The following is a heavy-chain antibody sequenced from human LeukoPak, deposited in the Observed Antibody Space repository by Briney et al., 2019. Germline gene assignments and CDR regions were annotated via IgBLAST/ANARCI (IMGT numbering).Heavy chain of an antibody. CDR2: INHSAST. CDR1: GGSFSGYY. D-gene: IGHD5-24*01. J-gene: IGHJ4*02. Sequence: SETLSLTCAVYGGSFSGYYWSWIRQPPGKGLEWIGEINHSASTNYNPSLKSRVTISVDTSKNQFSLKLSSVTDADTAVYYCATSKEWMAKSSWGQGTLVTVSS. V-gene: IGHV4-34*01. CDR3: ATSKEWMAKSS.